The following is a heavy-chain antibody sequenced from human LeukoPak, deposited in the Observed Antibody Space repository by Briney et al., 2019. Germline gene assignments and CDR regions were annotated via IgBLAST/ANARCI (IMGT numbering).Heavy chain of an antibody. CDR1: GFSFNNYV. V-gene: IGHV3-9*01. CDR2: ISWNGGGM. D-gene: IGHD6-6*01. J-gene: IGHJ4*02. Sequence: GGSLRLSCAASGFSFNNYVMSWVRQAPGKGLEWVSGISWNGGGMGYAVSVKGRFTISRDNAKNSLYLQMNSLRDEDTALYYCAKDITGGRSSPYFDSWGQGTLVTVSS. CDR3: AKDITGGRSSPYFDS.